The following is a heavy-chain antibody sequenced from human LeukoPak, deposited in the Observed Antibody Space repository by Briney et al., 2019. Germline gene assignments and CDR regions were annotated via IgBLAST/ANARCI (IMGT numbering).Heavy chain of an antibody. CDR1: GFTFSSYG. Sequence: GGSLRLSCAASGFTFSSYGMSWVRQAPGKGLEWVSAISGSGGSTYYADSVKGRFTISRDNSKNTLYLQMNSLRAEDTAVYYCAKDLEQWLVGEEGFDYWGQGTLVTVSS. V-gene: IGHV3-23*01. CDR2: ISGSGGST. D-gene: IGHD6-19*01. J-gene: IGHJ4*02. CDR3: AKDLEQWLVGEEGFDY.